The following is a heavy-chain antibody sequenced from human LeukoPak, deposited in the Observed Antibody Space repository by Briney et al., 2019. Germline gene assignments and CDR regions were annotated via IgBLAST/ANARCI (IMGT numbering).Heavy chain of an antibody. CDR2: TSAYNGNT. D-gene: IGHD5-18*01. Sequence: ASVKVSCKASGYTFTSYGISWVRQAPGQGLEWMGWTSAYNGNTNYAQKLQGRVTMTTDTSTSTAYMELRSLRSDDTAVYYCAREEVDTAMVTSHYYYYMDVWGKGTTVTISS. CDR3: AREEVDTAMVTSHYYYYMDV. CDR1: GYTFTSYG. J-gene: IGHJ6*03. V-gene: IGHV1-18*01.